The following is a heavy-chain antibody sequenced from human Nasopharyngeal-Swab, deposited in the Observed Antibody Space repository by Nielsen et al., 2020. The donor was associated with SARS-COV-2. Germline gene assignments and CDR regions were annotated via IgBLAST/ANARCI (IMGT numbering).Heavy chain of an antibody. J-gene: IGHJ4*02. CDR1: GFTLGRSA. CDR3: ARGSSRGMFDY. V-gene: IGHV3-23*01. Sequence: GGSLRLSCSASGFTLGRSALTWVRQAPGKGLEWVSAIGVSGTMTYYADFVRGRFTISRDNSKNTLYLQMNSLRAEDTAVYYCARGSSRGMFDYWGQGTLVTVSS. D-gene: IGHD6-13*01. CDR2: IGVSGTMT.